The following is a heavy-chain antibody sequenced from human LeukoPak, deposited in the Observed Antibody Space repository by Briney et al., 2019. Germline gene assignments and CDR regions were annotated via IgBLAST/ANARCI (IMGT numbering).Heavy chain of an antibody. CDR3: ARFYANEWELPH. D-gene: IGHD1-26*01. CDR2: ISYDGSNK. CDR1: GFTFSTFA. V-gene: IGHV3-30*04. Sequence: PGGSLRLSCAASGFTFSTFAMHWVRQAPGKGLEWVAVISYDGSNKYYADSVKGRFTISRDNSKNTLYLQMNSLRAEDTAVYYCARFYANEWELPHWGQGTLATVSS. J-gene: IGHJ4*02.